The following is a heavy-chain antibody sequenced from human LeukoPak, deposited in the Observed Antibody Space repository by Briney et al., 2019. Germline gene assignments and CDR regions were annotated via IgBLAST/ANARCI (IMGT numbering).Heavy chain of an antibody. CDR2: MNPYSGST. J-gene: IGHJ4*02. Sequence: ASVKVSCKTSGYIFTDYDINWVRQATGQGLEWMGWMNPYSGSTGYAQNFQGRVTMTRDTSITTAYMELSSLTSEDTAVYYCARFNRHQLPKSDYWGQGTLVTVSS. D-gene: IGHD1-14*01. CDR1: GYIFTDYD. CDR3: ARFNRHQLPKSDY. V-gene: IGHV1-8*01.